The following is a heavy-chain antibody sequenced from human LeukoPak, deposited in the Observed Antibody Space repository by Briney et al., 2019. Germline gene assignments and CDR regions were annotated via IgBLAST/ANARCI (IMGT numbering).Heavy chain of an antibody. V-gene: IGHV3-11*01. CDR1: GFTFSDYY. CDR3: ARGDPTAYYYYYMDV. J-gene: IGHJ6*03. Sequence: GGSLRLSCAASGFTFSDYYMSWIRQAPGKGLEWISYISSSGSTIYYADSVKGRFTISRDNAKNSLYLQMNILRAEDTAVYYCARGDPTAYYYYYMDVWGKGTTVTISS. CDR2: ISSSGSTI.